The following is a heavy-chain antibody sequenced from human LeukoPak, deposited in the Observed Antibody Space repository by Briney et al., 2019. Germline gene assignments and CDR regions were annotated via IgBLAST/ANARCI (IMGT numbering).Heavy chain of an antibody. CDR3: TEERAGTTIDH. CDR2: IYYTETT. D-gene: IGHD1-1*01. CDR1: GYSISSGYY. V-gene: IGHV4-38-2*02. Sequence: RSETLSLTCTVSGYSISSGYYWGWIRQPPGKGLEWIGSIYYTETTYYNPSLKSRVTISLDTSKNQFSLKLSSVTAADTAVYYCTEERAGTTIDHWGQGTLVTVSS. J-gene: IGHJ4*02.